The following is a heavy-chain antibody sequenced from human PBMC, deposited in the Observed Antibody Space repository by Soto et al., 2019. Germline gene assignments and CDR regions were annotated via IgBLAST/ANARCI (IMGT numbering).Heavy chain of an antibody. J-gene: IGHJ6*03. CDR3: ARFVVAASNYYYYYMDV. D-gene: IGHD2-15*01. CDR1: GYTFASYG. V-gene: IGHV1-18*01. CDR2: ISAYNGNT. Sequence: ASVKVSWKASGYTFASYGISWVRQAPGQRLKWMGWISAYNGNTNYAQKLQGRVTMTTDTSTSTAYMELRSLRSDDTAVYYCARFVVAASNYYYYYMDVWGKGTTVTVSS.